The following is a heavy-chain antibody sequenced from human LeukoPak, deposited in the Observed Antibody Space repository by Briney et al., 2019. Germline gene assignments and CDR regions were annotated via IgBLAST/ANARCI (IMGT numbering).Heavy chain of an antibody. Sequence: GGSLRLSCAASGFIVSNKYMTWVRQAPGKGLEWVSSISSSSSYIYYADSVKGRFTISRDNAKNSLYLQMNSLRAEDTAVYYCARATVSAFDIWGQGTMVTVSS. V-gene: IGHV3-21*01. CDR3: ARATVSAFDI. CDR2: ISSSSSYI. J-gene: IGHJ3*02. CDR1: GFIVSNKY.